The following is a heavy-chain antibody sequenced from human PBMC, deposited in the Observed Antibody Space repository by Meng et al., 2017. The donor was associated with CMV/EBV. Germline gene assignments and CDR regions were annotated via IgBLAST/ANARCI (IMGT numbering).Heavy chain of an antibody. CDR2: ISYDGSNK. V-gene: IGHV3-30*04. D-gene: IGHD3-9*01. Sequence: GESLKISCAASGFTFSRYAMHWVRHAPGKGLEWVAVISYDGSNKYYADSVQGRFTLSRDNSKNTLYLQMNSLRAEDTAVYYCARDTPRGYFDWLLDKTADYYYYYGMDVWGQGTTVTVSS. CDR3: ARDTPRGYFDWLLDKTADYYYYYGMDV. CDR1: GFTFSRYA. J-gene: IGHJ6*02.